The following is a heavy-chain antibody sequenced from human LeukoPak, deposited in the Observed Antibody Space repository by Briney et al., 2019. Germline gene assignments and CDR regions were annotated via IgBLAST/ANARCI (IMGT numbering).Heavy chain of an antibody. J-gene: IGHJ4*02. CDR3: ARAEGHGAFDY. Sequence: GESLKISCKASGYSFTSYWIGWVRQMPGKGLEWMGIIYSGNSDIRYSPSFQGQVTISADNSISTAYLQWSSLKASDTAIYYCARAEGHGAFDYWGQGTLVTVSS. CDR2: IYSGNSDI. D-gene: IGHD3-10*01. CDR1: GYSFTSYW. V-gene: IGHV5-51*01.